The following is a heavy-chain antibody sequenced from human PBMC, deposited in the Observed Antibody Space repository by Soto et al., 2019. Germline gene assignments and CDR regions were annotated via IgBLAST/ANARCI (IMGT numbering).Heavy chain of an antibody. D-gene: IGHD4-17*01. CDR3: VRPRYYGGKFAYGMDV. V-gene: IGHV3-23*01. Sequence: EVQLLASGGGLVQPGGSLRLSCAASGFTFNNYALRWVRQAPGKGLEWVSGISGGGGSTYYADSVKGRFTISRDNSKNTLFLQMNSLRAEDTAVYYCVRPRYYGGKFAYGMDVWGQGTTVTVSS. J-gene: IGHJ6*02. CDR2: ISGGGGST. CDR1: GFTFNNYA.